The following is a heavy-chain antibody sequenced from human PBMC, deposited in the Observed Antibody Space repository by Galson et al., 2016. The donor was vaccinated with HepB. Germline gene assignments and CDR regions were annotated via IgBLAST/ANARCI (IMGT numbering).Heavy chain of an antibody. CDR2: IFYSRTT. Sequence: SETLSLTCNISDGSMSGYYWSWIRQPPGKGPEWIAYIFYSRTTKYNPSLRSRVIISIDTSENQFSLKLTSVTAADTAMYYCARGAYFTKGVCRWFDPWGQGTLVTVSS. D-gene: IGHD2-8*01. CDR1: DGSMSGYY. J-gene: IGHJ5*02. V-gene: IGHV4-59*01. CDR3: ARGAYFTKGVCRWFDP.